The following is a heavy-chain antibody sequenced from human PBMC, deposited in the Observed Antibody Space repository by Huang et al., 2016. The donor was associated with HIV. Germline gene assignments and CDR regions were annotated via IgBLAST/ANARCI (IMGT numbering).Heavy chain of an antibody. CDR1: GYTFTGYY. CDR2: IHPNSGGT. Sequence: QVQLVQSGAEVKKPGASVKVSCKASGYTFTGYYMHWVRQAPGQGLEWMGWIHPNSGGTNYAQKFQGRVPMTRDASISTAYRELSRLRSDDTAVYYCAAGVVPAADYYYYYGMDVWGQGTTVTVSS. J-gene: IGHJ6*02. D-gene: IGHD2-2*01. CDR3: AAGVVPAADYYYYYGMDV. V-gene: IGHV1-2*02.